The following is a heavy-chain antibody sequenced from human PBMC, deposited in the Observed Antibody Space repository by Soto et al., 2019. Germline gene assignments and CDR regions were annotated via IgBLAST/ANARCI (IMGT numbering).Heavy chain of an antibody. J-gene: IGHJ4*02. Sequence: QVQLVESGGGVVQPGRSLRLSCAASGFTFSSCAMHWVRQAPGKGLEWVALVSYDGSNKYYADSVKGRFTISRDNSKNPLYLQMTSLSAEDTAVYYCGRDKRDLPFLEWSYYFVYRGQVTLVTVSS. CDR1: GFTFSSCA. CDR2: VSYDGSNK. D-gene: IGHD3-3*01. V-gene: IGHV3-30-3*01. CDR3: GRDKRDLPFLEWSYYFVY.